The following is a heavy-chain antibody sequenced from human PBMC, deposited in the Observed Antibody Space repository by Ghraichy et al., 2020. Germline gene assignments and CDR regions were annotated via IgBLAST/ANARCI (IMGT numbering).Heavy chain of an antibody. D-gene: IGHD3-16*02. CDR1: GYTFTSYG. CDR3: ARAPPKFGGVIVPWSEYFQH. CDR2: ISAYNGNT. Sequence: ASVKVSCKASGYTFTSYGISWVRQAPGQGLEWMGWISAYNGNTNYAQKLQGRVTMTTDTSTSTAYMELRSLRSDDTAVYYCARAPPKFGGVIVPWSEYFQHWGQGTLVTVSS. V-gene: IGHV1-18*04. J-gene: IGHJ1*01.